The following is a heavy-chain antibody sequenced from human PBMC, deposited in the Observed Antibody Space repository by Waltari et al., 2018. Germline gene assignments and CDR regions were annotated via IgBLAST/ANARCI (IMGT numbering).Heavy chain of an antibody. CDR2: IGPDGSDK. J-gene: IGHJ4*02. CDR3: VGWNDPINS. CDR1: GSTISRFW. Sequence: EAQLVQSEGGLVQPGGSLPLPCAASGSTISRFWRTWIRQAPGQGLQWVAHIGPDGSDKYYVDSVKGRFTISRDNAENSLLLQMSSLRVEDTALYYCVGWNDPINSWGQGTLVAVSS. D-gene: IGHD1-1*01. V-gene: IGHV3-7*01.